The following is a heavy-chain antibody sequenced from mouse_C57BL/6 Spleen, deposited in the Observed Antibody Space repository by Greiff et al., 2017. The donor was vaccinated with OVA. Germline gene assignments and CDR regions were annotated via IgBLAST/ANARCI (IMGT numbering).Heavy chain of an antibody. CDR1: GYTFTSYG. Sequence: VQLVESGAELARPGASVKLSCKASGYTFTSYGISWVKQRTGQGLEWIGEIYPRSGNTYYNEKFKGKATLTADKSSSTAYMELRSLTSEDSAVYFCARGGTTVVATDYAMDYWGQGTSVTVSS. CDR2: IYPRSGNT. D-gene: IGHD1-1*01. V-gene: IGHV1-81*01. CDR3: ARGGTTVVATDYAMDY. J-gene: IGHJ4*01.